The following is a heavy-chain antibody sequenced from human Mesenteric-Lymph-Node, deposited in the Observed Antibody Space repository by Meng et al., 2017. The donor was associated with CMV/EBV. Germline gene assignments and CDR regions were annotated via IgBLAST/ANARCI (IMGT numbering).Heavy chain of an antibody. D-gene: IGHD1-26*01. J-gene: IGHJ4*02. CDR1: AFTFSSYT. V-gene: IGHV3-33*06. CDR3: AKDHSGSSFFDY. CDR2: IWFDGSNK. Sequence: GGSLRLSCVDSAFTFSSYTMNWVRQAPGKGLEWVAVIWFDGSNKYYADSVKGRFTISRDNSKNTLYLQMNSLRAEDTAVYYCAKDHSGSSFFDYWGQGTLVTVSS.